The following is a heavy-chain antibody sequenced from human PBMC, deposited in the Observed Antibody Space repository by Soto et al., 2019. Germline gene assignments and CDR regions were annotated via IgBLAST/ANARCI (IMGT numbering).Heavy chain of an antibody. V-gene: IGHV3-23*01. J-gene: IGHJ4*02. CDR2: LTNSGGVT. CDR3: AKVANLRSSSYEH. D-gene: IGHD6-6*01. Sequence: GGCLRRSCAASGFTFSTYAMNWDRQTPGKRLEWVSALTNSGGVTYYADSVKGRFTISSDNSKNTLYLQMNNLRAEDTALYYCAKVANLRSSSYEHWGQGTLVTVSS. CDR1: GFTFSTYA.